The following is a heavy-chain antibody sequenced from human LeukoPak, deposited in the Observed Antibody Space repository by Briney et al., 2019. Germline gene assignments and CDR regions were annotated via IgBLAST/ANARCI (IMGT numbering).Heavy chain of an antibody. CDR2: INAGNGNT. Sequence: ASVTVSCTASGYTFTSYAMHWVRQAPGQRLEWMGWINAGNGNTKYSQKFQGRVTITRDTSASTAYMELSSLRSEDTAVYYCAREYYDSSGFRGAFDIWGQGTMVTVSS. CDR1: GYTFTSYA. D-gene: IGHD3-22*01. J-gene: IGHJ3*02. CDR3: AREYYDSSGFRGAFDI. V-gene: IGHV1-3*01.